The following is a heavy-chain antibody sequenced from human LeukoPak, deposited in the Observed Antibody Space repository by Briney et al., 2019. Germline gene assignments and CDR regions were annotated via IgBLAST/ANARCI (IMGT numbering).Heavy chain of an antibody. J-gene: IGHJ4*02. Sequence: PSETLSLTCTVSGYSISSGYYWGWIRQPPGKGLEWIGSIYHSGSTYYNPSLKSRVTISVDTSKNQFSLKLSSVTAADTAVYYCARVPLDSSGYHFDYWGQGTLVTVSS. V-gene: IGHV4-38-2*02. CDR2: IYHSGST. CDR3: ARVPLDSSGYHFDY. CDR1: GYSISSGYY. D-gene: IGHD3-22*01.